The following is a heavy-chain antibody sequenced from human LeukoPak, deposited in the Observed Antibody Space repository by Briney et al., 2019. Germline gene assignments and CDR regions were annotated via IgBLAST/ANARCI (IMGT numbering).Heavy chain of an antibody. CDR2: IYSGGGT. CDR3: ARVTTVNAFDY. CDR1: GFTVSSNY. V-gene: IGHV3-66*01. D-gene: IGHD4-11*01. J-gene: IGHJ4*02. Sequence: GGSLRLSCAASGFTVSSNYMSWVRQAPGKGLEWVSVIYSGGGTYYADSVKGRFTISRDNSKNTLYLQMNSLRAEDTAVYYCARVTTVNAFDYWGQGTLVTVSS.